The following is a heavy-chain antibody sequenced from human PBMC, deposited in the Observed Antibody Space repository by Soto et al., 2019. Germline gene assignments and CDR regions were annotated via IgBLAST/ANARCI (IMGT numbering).Heavy chain of an antibody. CDR3: ARHISPGLQLFWFDP. V-gene: IGHV4-59*08. J-gene: IGHJ5*02. Sequence: QVQLQESGPGLVKPSETLSLTCTVSGGSISSYYWSWIRQPPGKGLEWIGYIYYSGSTNYNPSLKGRVTISVDTSKNPFSLQLSSVPAADTAVYYCARHISPGLQLFWFDPWGQGTLVTVSS. CDR1: GGSISSYY. CDR2: IYYSGST. D-gene: IGHD6-13*01.